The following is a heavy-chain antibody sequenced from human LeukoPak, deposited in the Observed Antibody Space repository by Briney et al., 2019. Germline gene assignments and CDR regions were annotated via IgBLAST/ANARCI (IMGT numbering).Heavy chain of an antibody. CDR3: AKEQRPDSLSDFDY. D-gene: IGHD4-11*01. CDR2: TSGNGRFT. V-gene: IGHV3-43*02. J-gene: IGHJ4*02. Sequence: GGSLRLSCAASGFNFRDYGIHWVRQAPGKGLEWLSVTSGNGRFTDYADSVKGRFTISRDNSKNSLFLQIHSVRTEDTAFYYCAKEQRPDSLSDFDYWGQGTLVTVSS. CDR1: GFNFRDYG.